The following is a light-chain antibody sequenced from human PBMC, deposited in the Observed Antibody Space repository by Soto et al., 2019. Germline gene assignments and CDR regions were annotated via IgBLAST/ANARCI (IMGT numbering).Light chain of an antibody. Sequence: QSALTQPASVSGSPGQSITISCTGTSSDIGNYDFVSWYQQHPGTAPKLIIYEVRNRPSGISSRFSGSRSGNTASLTISGLQPEDEGDYYCSAYTARSTLVFGGGTKLTVL. CDR3: SAYTARSTLV. CDR1: SSDIGNYDF. CDR2: EVR. J-gene: IGLJ3*02. V-gene: IGLV2-14*01.